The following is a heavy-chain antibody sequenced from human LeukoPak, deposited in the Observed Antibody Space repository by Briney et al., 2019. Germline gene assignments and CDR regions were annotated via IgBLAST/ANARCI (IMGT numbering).Heavy chain of an antibody. CDR1: GFTFSSYA. CDR3: AKGPYGDSPDYFDY. D-gene: IGHD4-17*01. CDR2: ISGSGGST. Sequence: GGSLRLSCAVSGFTFSSYAMSRVRQAPGKGLEWVSAISGSGGSTFYADSVKGRFTIYRDNSKNTLYLQMNSLRAEDTAVYYCAKGPYGDSPDYFDYWGQGTLVTVSS. V-gene: IGHV3-23*01. J-gene: IGHJ4*02.